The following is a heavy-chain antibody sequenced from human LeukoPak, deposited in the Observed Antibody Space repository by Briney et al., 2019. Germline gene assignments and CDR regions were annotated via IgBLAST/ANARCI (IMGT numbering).Heavy chain of an antibody. D-gene: IGHD4-17*01. J-gene: IGHJ4*02. CDR2: IYYSGST. Sequence: PSETLSLTCTVSGGSISSSSYYWGWIRQPPGKGLEWIGSIYYSGSTYYNPSLKSRVTISVDTSKNQFSLKLSSVTAADTAVYYCAREGDDYGDYEDWGQGTLVTVSS. V-gene: IGHV4-39*02. CDR3: AREGDDYGDYED. CDR1: GGSISSSSYY.